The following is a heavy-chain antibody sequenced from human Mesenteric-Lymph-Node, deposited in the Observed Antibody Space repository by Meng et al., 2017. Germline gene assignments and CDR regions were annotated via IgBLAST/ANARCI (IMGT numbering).Heavy chain of an antibody. CDR1: GFSLSTSGMR. CDR2: IDWDDDK. J-gene: IGHJ3*02. Sequence: SGPTLVKPTQTLTLTCTFSGFSLSTSGMRVSWIRQPPGKALEWLARIDWDDDKFYSTSLKTRLTISKDTSKNQVALTMTNMDPVDTATYYCARMSYCSGGSCASLDAFDIWGQGTMVTVSS. D-gene: IGHD2-15*01. V-gene: IGHV2-70*04. CDR3: ARMSYCSGGSCASLDAFDI.